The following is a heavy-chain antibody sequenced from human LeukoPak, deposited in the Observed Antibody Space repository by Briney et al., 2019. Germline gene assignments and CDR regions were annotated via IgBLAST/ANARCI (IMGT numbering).Heavy chain of an antibody. V-gene: IGHV3-15*07. Sequence: GGSLRLSCATSGFIFTNAWMKWVRQAPGKGLEWVGRIKSKTDGGTIDYAAPVKGRFTISRDDSKNTLYLQTDNLKTEDTAIYYCSTPSFWGQGTLVTVSS. CDR1: GFIFTNAW. CDR3: STPSF. CDR2: IKSKTDGGTI. J-gene: IGHJ4*02.